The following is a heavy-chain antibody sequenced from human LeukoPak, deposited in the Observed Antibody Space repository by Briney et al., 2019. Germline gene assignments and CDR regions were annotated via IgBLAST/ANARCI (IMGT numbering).Heavy chain of an antibody. D-gene: IGHD6-13*01. J-gene: IGHJ5*02. CDR3: AKSTLAAAGTGWFDP. Sequence: RGGSLRLSCAASGFIFSNYYMHWVRQPPGKGLVWVSHINSDGSDINYADSVKGRFTISRDNAKNSLYLQMNSLRAEDTALYYCAKSTLAAAGTGWFDPWGQGTLVTVSS. V-gene: IGHV3-74*01. CDR2: INSDGSDI. CDR1: GFIFSNYY.